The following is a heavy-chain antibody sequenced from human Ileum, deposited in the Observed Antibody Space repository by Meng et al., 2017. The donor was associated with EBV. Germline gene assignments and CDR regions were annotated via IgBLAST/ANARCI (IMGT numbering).Heavy chain of an antibody. D-gene: IGHD3-22*01. CDR3: ASSDYYRSDY. Sequence: QVRLAPCVLELVKTSETPCLICAVSGGCNSRRGWLSRVRQPRVKGLEGICETSHSGSTNYSPCLVSRVTISLDKSKNQLSLKLNSATAADTAVYYWASSDYYRSDYWGQGTLVTVSS. V-gene: IGHV4-4*02. J-gene: IGHJ4*02. CDR1: GGCNSRRGW. CDR2: TSHSGST.